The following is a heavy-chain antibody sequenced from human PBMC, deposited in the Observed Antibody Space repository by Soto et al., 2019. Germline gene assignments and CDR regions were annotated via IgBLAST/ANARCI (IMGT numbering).Heavy chain of an antibody. CDR3: ARDRGGVTGDYFDY. Sequence: QVQLTESGGGLVKPGGSLRLSCAASGFTFSGLYMSWIRQAPGKGLEWVSCIDSSGVKKYYAESVRGRFTISRDNAKNSLYLQMNSLRAEDTAVYYCARDRGGVTGDYFDYWGQGTLVTVSS. D-gene: IGHD3-16*01. CDR2: IDSSGVKK. V-gene: IGHV3-11*01. J-gene: IGHJ4*02. CDR1: GFTFSGLY.